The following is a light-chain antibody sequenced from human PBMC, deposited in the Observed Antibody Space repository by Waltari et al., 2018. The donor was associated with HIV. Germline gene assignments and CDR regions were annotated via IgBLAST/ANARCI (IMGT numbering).Light chain of an antibody. J-gene: IGLJ3*02. CDR1: ALTKKY. Sequence: SYELTQPPSVSVSPGQTARITCSGDALTKKYASWYQQKSGQAPVLVIYEDSKRPSGIPERFTGSSSGTMATLSISGAQVEDEGDYYCYSTDTSGDHWVFGGGTKLTVL. CDR2: EDS. V-gene: IGLV3-10*01. CDR3: YSTDTSGDHWV.